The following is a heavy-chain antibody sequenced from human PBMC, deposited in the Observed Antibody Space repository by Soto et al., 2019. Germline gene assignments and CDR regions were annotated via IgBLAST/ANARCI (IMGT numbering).Heavy chain of an antibody. J-gene: IGHJ6*02. CDR2: IYYSGST. Sequence: QVQLQESGPGLVKPSQTLSLTCTVSGGSISSGDYYWSWIRQPPGKGLEWIGYIYYSGSTYYNPSLKSRVTISVDTSKNQFSLKLSSVTAADTAVYYCARGYCTNGVCHPLGVYYYYGMDVWGQGTTVTVSS. D-gene: IGHD2-8*01. CDR3: ARGYCTNGVCHPLGVYYYYGMDV. V-gene: IGHV4-30-4*01. CDR1: GGSISSGDYY.